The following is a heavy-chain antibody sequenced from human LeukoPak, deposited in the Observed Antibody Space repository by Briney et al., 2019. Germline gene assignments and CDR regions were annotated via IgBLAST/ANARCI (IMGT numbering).Heavy chain of an antibody. CDR3: ARVRDGYNPAFDY. CDR2: SGGGT. J-gene: IGHJ4*02. CDR1: GFTFSNYA. Sequence: GGSLRLSCAASGFTFSNYAMAWVRQAPGKGLEWVSTSGGGTYYADSVKGRFTISRDTSKNTLYLQMNSLRAEDTAVYYCARVRDGYNPAFDYWGQGTLVTVSS. V-gene: IGHV3-23*01. D-gene: IGHD5-24*01.